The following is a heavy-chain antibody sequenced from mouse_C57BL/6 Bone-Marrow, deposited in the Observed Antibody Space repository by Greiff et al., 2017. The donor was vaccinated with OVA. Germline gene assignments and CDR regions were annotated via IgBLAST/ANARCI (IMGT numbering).Heavy chain of an antibody. D-gene: IGHD3-2*02. CDR2: IDPETGGT. Sequence: QVQLKQSGAELVRPGASVTLSCKASGYTFTDYEMHWVKQTPVNGLEWIGAIDPETGGTAYNQKFKGKAILTADKSSSTAYMELRSLTSEDSAVYYCTRGGSSGYAYWGQGTLVTVSA. V-gene: IGHV1-15*01. CDR1: GYTFTDYE. J-gene: IGHJ3*01. CDR3: TRGGSSGYAY.